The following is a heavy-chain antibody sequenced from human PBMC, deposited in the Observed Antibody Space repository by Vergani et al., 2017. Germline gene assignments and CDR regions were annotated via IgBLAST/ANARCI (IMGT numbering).Heavy chain of an antibody. J-gene: IGHJ4*02. CDR2: IYYSGST. Sequence: QVQLQQWGAGLLKPSETLSLTCAVYGGSFSGYYWSWIRQHPGKGLEWIGYIYYSGSTYYNPSLKSRVTISVDTSKNQFSLKLSSVTAADTAVYYCARGPYRLVLFDYWGQGTLVTVSS. V-gene: IGHV4-34*01. D-gene: IGHD6-6*01. CDR3: ARGPYRLVLFDY. CDR1: GGSFSGYY.